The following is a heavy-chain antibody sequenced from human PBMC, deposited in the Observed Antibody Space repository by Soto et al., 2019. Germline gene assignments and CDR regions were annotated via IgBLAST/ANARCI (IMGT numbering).Heavy chain of an antibody. V-gene: IGHV4-59*01. CDR1: GGSISSYY. J-gene: IGHJ4*02. CDR3: ARTYGGYYEY. Sequence: QVQLQESGPGLVKPSETLSLTCTVSGGSISSYYWSWIRQPPGKGLEWIVYIYYSGSTNYNPSLTRRVTVSVDTSKKQFSLRLRYVTAADTAVYYCARTYGGYYEYWGQGTLVTVSS. D-gene: IGHD2-8*01. CDR2: IYYSGST.